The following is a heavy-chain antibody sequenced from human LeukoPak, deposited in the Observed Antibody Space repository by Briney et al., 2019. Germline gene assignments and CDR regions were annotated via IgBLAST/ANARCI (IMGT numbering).Heavy chain of an antibody. CDR2: MNPNSGNT. CDR1: GYTFTSYD. V-gene: IGHV1-8*01. J-gene: IGHJ4*02. Sequence: ASVKVSCKASGYTFTSYDINWVRQATGQGLEWMGWMNPNSGNTGYAQKFQGRVTMTRNTSISTAYMELSSLRSEDTAVYYCARVHSVGSNTDFDYWGQGTLVTVSS. D-gene: IGHD2-15*01. CDR3: ARVHSVGSNTDFDY.